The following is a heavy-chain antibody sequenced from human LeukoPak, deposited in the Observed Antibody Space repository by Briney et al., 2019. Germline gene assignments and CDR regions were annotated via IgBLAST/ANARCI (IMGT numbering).Heavy chain of an antibody. CDR2: ISWNSGSI. CDR3: ARAYSSGCDY. J-gene: IGHJ4*02. D-gene: IGHD6-19*01. Sequence: GRSLRLSCAASGFTFDDYAMHWVRQAPGKGLEWVSGISWNSGSIGYADSVKGRFTISRDNSKNTLYLQMNSLRAEDTAVYYCARAYSSGCDYWGQGTLVTVSS. V-gene: IGHV3-9*01. CDR1: GFTFDDYA.